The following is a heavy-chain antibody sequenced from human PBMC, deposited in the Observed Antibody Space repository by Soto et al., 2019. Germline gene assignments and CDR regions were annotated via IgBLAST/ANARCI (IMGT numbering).Heavy chain of an antibody. CDR1: GFTFSSYA. CDR3: AKDHDILTGYYPTFDY. J-gene: IGHJ4*02. CDR2: ISGSGGST. D-gene: IGHD3-9*01. V-gene: IGHV3-23*01. Sequence: GGSVRLSCAASGFTFSSYAMSCVRQTPGKGLEWVSAISGSGGSTYYADSVKGRFTISRDNSKKTLYLQMNSLRAEDTAVYYCAKDHDILTGYYPTFDYWGQGTLVTVSS.